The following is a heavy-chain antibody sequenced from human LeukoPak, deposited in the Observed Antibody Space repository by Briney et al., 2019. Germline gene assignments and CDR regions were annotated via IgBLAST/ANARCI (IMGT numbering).Heavy chain of an antibody. CDR1: GYTFTGYY. D-gene: IGHD1-14*01. CDR2: INPNSGGT. CDR3: ARIVGTLSGYYGMDV. Sequence: ASVKVSCKASGYTFTGYYMHWVRQAPGQGLEWMGWINPNSGGTNYAQKFQGRVTITADKSTSTAYMELSSLRSEDTAVYYCARIVGTLSGYYGMDVWGQGTTVTVSS. J-gene: IGHJ6*02. V-gene: IGHV1-2*02.